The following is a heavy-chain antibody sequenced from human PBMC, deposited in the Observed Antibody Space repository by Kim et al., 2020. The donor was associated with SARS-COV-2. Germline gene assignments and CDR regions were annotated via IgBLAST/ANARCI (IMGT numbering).Heavy chain of an antibody. Sequence: GGSLRLSCTASGFTFGDYAMSWFRQAPGKGLEWVGFIRSKAYGGTTEYAASVKGRFTIPRDDSKSIAYLQMNSLKTEDTAGYYCTIDELLITVGPFDYWGQGTLVTVSS. V-gene: IGHV3-49*03. CDR3: TIDELLITVGPFDY. J-gene: IGHJ4*02. CDR1: GFTFGDYA. D-gene: IGHD1-7*01. CDR2: IRSKAYGGTT.